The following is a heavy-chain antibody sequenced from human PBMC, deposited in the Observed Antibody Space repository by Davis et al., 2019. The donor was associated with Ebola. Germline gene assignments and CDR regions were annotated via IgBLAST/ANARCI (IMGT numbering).Heavy chain of an antibody. D-gene: IGHD6-19*01. CDR1: GFTFSSYD. CDR2: IGTAGDT. V-gene: IGHV3-13*01. Sequence: PGGSLRPSCAASGFTFSSYDMHWVRQATGKGLEWVSAIGTAGDTYYPGSVKGRFTISRENAKNSLYLQMNSLRAGDTAVYYCARAVAGSSVLFDYWGQGTLVTVSS. J-gene: IGHJ4*02. CDR3: ARAVAGSSVLFDY.